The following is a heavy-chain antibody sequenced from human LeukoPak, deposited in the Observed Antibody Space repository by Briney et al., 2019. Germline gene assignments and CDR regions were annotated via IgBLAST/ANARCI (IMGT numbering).Heavy chain of an antibody. Sequence: GGSLRLSCAASGFTFSPYWMHWVRQAPGKGLVWVSRINGDGSSTDYADSVKGRFTISRDNAKNSLYLQMNSLRAEDTAVYYCASLSKGDPFYFGYWGQGTLVTVSS. V-gene: IGHV3-74*01. D-gene: IGHD2-21*02. J-gene: IGHJ4*02. CDR1: GFTFSPYW. CDR2: INGDGSST. CDR3: ASLSKGDPFYFGY.